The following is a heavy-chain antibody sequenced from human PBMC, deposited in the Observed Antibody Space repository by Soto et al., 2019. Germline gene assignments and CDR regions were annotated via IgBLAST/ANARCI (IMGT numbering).Heavy chain of an antibody. Sequence: PSETLSLTCTVSGGSISSYYWSWIRQPPGRGLEWIGYIYHSGSTNYNPSLKSRVTISVDTSRNQFSLRLSSVTAADTAVYYCARYSYGYEGLDYWGQGTLVTVS. CDR3: ARYSYGYEGLDY. J-gene: IGHJ4*02. V-gene: IGHV4-59*01. CDR1: GGSISSYY. CDR2: IYHSGST. D-gene: IGHD5-18*01.